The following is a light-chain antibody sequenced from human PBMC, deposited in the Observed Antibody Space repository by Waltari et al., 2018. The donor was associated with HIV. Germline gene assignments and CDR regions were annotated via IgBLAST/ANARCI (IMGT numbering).Light chain of an antibody. CDR2: EVT. CDR3: TSYTSSSTLGV. CDR1: TSDVGGFVY. V-gene: IGLV2-14*01. Sequence: QSALPQPASVSGSPGQSVTLSCTGTTSDVGGFVYVCWYQHHPGKAPKLIIYEVTNRPSGVSTRFSGSKSGNTASLTISGLQAEDEADYFCTSYTSSSTLGVFGGGTRLTVL. J-gene: IGLJ2*01.